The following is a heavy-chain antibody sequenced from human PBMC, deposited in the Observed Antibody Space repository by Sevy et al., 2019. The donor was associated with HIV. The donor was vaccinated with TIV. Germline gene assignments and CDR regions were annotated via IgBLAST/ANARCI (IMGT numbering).Heavy chain of an antibody. J-gene: IGHJ4*02. Sequence: SGTLSLTCTVSGGSISSLYWNWIRQPPGKGLEWIANIYYNGHVNYNPSLKSRVTLSLDTSKNQFSMRLTSVTAADTAMYYCAGENAWGRGYSWGQGTLVTVSS. CDR2: IYYNGHV. V-gene: IGHV4-59*08. CDR3: AGENAWGRGYS. CDR1: GGSISSLY. D-gene: IGHD1-26*01.